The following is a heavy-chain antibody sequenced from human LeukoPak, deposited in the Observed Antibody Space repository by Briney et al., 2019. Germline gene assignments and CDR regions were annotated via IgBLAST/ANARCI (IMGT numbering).Heavy chain of an antibody. CDR3: ARDRNWNLDY. CDR2: ISSSSSYI. J-gene: IGHJ4*02. D-gene: IGHD1-1*01. V-gene: IGHV3-21*01. Sequence: GGSLRLSCAASGFTVSSNYMSWVRQAPGKGLEWVSSISSSSSYIYYADSVKGRFTISRDNAKNSLYLQMNSLRAEDTAVYYCARDRNWNLDYWGQGTLVTVSS. CDR1: GFTVSSNY.